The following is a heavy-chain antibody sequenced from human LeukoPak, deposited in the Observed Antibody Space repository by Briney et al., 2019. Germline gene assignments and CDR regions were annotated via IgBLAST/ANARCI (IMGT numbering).Heavy chain of an antibody. D-gene: IGHD1-26*01. J-gene: IGHJ4*02. V-gene: IGHV1-3*01. CDR1: GYTFTNYA. CDR2: INAGSGDI. CDR3: AREGVGANFDY. Sequence: ASVKVSCKASGYTFTNYAIHWVRQAPGQRLEWMGWINAGSGDIKYSQKFQGRVTITRNTSASTAYMELSSLRSEDTAVYYCAREGVGANFDYWGQGTLVTVSS.